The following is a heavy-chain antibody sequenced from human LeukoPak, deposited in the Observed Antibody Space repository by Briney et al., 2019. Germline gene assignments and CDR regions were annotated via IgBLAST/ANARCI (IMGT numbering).Heavy chain of an antibody. J-gene: IGHJ3*02. CDR2: MNPDGSTI. CDR1: GFSFSGSW. V-gene: IGHV3-7*01. Sequence: PGGSLRLSCTASGFSFSGSWMSWVRQLPGKGLEWLADMNPDGSTIVYEDSVKGRFTISRNNAKNSVYLQVDGLRAEDTAVYYCARDPLNGALDIWGQGTLVTVSS. CDR3: ARDPLNGALDI.